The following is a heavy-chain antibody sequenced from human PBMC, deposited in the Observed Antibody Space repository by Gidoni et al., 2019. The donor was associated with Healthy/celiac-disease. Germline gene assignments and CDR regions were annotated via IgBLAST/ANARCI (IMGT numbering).Heavy chain of an antibody. CDR2: ISYDGSNK. J-gene: IGHJ4*02. V-gene: IGHV3-30*18. Sequence: QVQLVESGGGVVQPGRPLRLSSAAPGLIVSRYSMNRARQVPGQGLEWVAVISYDGSNKYYADTVKGRFTISRDNSKNTLYLQMNSLRAEDTAVYYCAKDRGSGHGYYFDYWGQGTLVTVSS. D-gene: IGHD5-12*01. CDR1: GLIVSRYS. CDR3: AKDRGSGHGYYFDY.